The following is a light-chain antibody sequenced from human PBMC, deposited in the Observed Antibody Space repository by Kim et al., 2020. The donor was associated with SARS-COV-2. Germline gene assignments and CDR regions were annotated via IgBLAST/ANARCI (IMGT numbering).Light chain of an antibody. Sequence: QSALTQPFSMSGSPGQSITISCSGTSGDIGNSNSVSWYQQHSGEAPRLIIYDVRDRPSGVSARFSGSKSANMASLTISGLRSEDEADYYCCSTSNTPDYVFGSGTKVTVL. J-gene: IGLJ1*01. CDR3: CSTSNTPDYV. V-gene: IGLV2-14*03. CDR1: SGDIGNSNS. CDR2: DVR.